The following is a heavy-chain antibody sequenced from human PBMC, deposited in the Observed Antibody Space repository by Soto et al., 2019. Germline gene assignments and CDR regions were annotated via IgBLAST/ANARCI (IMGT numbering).Heavy chain of an antibody. Sequence: EVQLVESGGGLVQPGGSLRLSCAASGFTFSSYWMSWVRQAPGKGLEWVANIKQDGSEKYYVDSVKGRFTISRDNAKNSLYLQMNSLRAEDTAVYYCARDTSIVATTGTYYYYSGMDVWGQGTTVTVSS. J-gene: IGHJ6*02. V-gene: IGHV3-7*04. CDR3: ARDTSIVATTGTYYYYSGMDV. CDR2: IKQDGSEK. D-gene: IGHD5-12*01. CDR1: GFTFSSYW.